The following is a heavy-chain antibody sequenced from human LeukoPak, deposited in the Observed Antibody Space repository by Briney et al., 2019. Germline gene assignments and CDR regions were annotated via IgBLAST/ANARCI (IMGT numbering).Heavy chain of an antibody. CDR2: NHDSGTT. J-gene: IGHJ3*02. D-gene: IGHD5/OR15-5a*01. CDR3: ARLRITYSVNDAFDI. V-gene: IGHV4-59*08. Sequence: SETLSLTCTVSGDSMSSYFWSWIRQPPGKGLEWIAYNHDSGTTNYNPSLKSRVTISVDTSKNQFSLKLSSVTAADTAVYYCARLRITYSVNDAFDIWGQGTMVTVSS. CDR1: GDSMSSYF.